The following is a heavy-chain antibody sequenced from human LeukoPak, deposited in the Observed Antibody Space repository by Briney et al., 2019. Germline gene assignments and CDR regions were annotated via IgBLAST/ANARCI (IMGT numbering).Heavy chain of an antibody. V-gene: IGHV4-34*01. J-gene: IGHJ5*02. CDR3: ARHYYDSSGYPEYNWFDP. Sequence: SETLSLTCDVYNGSFSFHFWSWIRQPPGKGLEWIGEINHSGSTNYNPSLKNRVTISVDTSKNQFSLKLSSVTAADTAVYYCARHYYDSSGYPEYNWFDPWGQGTLVTVSS. D-gene: IGHD3-22*01. CDR2: INHSGST. CDR1: NGSFSFHF.